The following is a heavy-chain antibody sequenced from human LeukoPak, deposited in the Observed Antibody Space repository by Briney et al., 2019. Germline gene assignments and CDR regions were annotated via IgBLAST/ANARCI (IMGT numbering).Heavy chain of an antibody. CDR3: ARDPRYSPYYFDY. Sequence: ASVKVSCKASGYTVTSYGISWVRQAPGQGLECMGWISAYNGNTNYAQKLQGSVTMTTDTSTSTAYMELRSLRSDDTAVYYWARDPRYSPYYFDYWGQGTLVTVSS. J-gene: IGHJ4*02. CDR1: GYTVTSYG. CDR2: ISAYNGNT. V-gene: IGHV1-18*01. D-gene: IGHD1-26*01.